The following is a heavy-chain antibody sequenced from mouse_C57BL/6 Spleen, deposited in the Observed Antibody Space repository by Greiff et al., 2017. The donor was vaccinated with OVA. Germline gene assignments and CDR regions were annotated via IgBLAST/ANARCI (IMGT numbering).Heavy chain of an antibody. Sequence: EVQRVESGPGLVKPSQSLSLTCSVTGYSITSGYYWNLIRQFPGNKLEWMGYISYDGSNNYNPSLKNRTSITRDTSKNQFFLKLNSVTTEDTATYYCARGDYGWFAYWGQGTLVTVSA. CDR3: ARGDYGWFAY. CDR2: ISYDGSN. D-gene: IGHD2-4*01. CDR1: GYSITSGYY. J-gene: IGHJ3*01. V-gene: IGHV3-6*01.